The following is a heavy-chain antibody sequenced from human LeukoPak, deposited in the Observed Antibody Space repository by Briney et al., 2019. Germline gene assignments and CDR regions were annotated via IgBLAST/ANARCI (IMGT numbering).Heavy chain of an antibody. Sequence: GGSLRLSCAASGFTFSSYSMNWVRQAPGKGLEWVSYISSSSSTIHYADSVKGRFTISRDNAKNSLYLQMNSLRAEDAAIYYCARDGTTTRYNWFDSWGQGTLVTVSS. CDR1: GFTFSSYS. D-gene: IGHD1-7*01. V-gene: IGHV3-48*01. J-gene: IGHJ5*01. CDR3: ARDGTTTRYNWFDS. CDR2: ISSSSSTI.